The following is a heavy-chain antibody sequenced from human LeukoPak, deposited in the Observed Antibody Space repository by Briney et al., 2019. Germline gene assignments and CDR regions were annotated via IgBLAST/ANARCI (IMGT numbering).Heavy chain of an antibody. CDR1: GFTFSSYW. CDR2: INTDGSST. Sequence: GGSLRLSCAASGFTFSSYWMHWVRQAPGKGLVWVSRINTDGSSTSYADSVKGRFTISRDNAKNTLYLQMNSLRAEDTAVYYCARIGGGSFPHYYMDVWGKGTTVTVSS. CDR3: ARIGGGSFPHYYMDV. V-gene: IGHV3-74*01. J-gene: IGHJ6*03. D-gene: IGHD2-15*01.